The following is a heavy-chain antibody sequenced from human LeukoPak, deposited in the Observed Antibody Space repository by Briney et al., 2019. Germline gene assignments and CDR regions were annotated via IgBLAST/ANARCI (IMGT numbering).Heavy chain of an antibody. J-gene: IGHJ4*02. CDR2: INPSGGST. D-gene: IGHD2-21*02. CDR1: GYTFTSYY. V-gene: IGHV1-46*01. CDR3: ARAGLAYCGGDCYSYFDY. Sequence: GASVTVSCKASGYTFTSYYMHWVRQAPGQGLEWMGIINPSGGSTSYAQKFQGRVTMTRDMSTSTVYMELSSLRSEDTAVYYCARAGLAYCGGDCYSYFDYWGQGTLVTVSS.